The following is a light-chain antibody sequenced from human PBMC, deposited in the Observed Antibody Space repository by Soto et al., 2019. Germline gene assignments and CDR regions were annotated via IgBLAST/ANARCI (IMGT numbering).Light chain of an antibody. CDR3: QQYNSWPPRYT. J-gene: IGKJ2*01. Sequence: DIVLTQSPATLSVSPGESATLSCRASQSVSRALAWYQHVPGQAPRLLIYDSSTRATGVPARFSGSGSGTRFNLTSSSLQSEDFAVYDCQQYNSWPPRYTFGQGTKLQI. CDR2: DSS. V-gene: IGKV3-15*01. CDR1: QSVSRA.